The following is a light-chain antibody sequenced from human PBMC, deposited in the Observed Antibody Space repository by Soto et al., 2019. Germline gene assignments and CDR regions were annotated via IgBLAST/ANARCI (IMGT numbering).Light chain of an antibody. CDR1: QYINTR. CDR3: QQRSNWPT. Sequence: EIVLTQSPATLSSFPGDRVTLSCRASQYINTRLAWYQHRPGQAPRLLIYDASNRATGIPARFSGSGSGTDFTLTISSLEPEDFAVYYCQQRSNWPTFGQGTKVDIK. J-gene: IGKJ1*01. CDR2: DAS. V-gene: IGKV3-11*01.